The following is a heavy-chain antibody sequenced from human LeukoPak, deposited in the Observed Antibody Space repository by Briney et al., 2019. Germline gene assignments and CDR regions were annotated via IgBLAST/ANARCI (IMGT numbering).Heavy chain of an antibody. J-gene: IGHJ4*02. CDR1: GFTFSSYW. CDR2: IKLDGSEK. V-gene: IGHV3-7*01. Sequence: GGSLRLSCAASGFTFSSYWMSWVRQAPGKWLEWVANIKLDGSEKYYVDSVKGRFTISRDNAMNSLYLQMNSLRAEDTAVYYCAGARGAHLFDYWGQGTLVTV. CDR3: AGARGAHLFDY. D-gene: IGHD3-10*01.